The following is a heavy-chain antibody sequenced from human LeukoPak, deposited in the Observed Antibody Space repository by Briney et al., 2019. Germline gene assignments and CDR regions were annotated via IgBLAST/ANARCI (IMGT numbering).Heavy chain of an antibody. J-gene: IGHJ4*02. V-gene: IGHV4-30-4*08. D-gene: IGHD3-22*01. CDR3: AGNYYDSTGPKY. CDR2: IYYSGST. CDR1: GGSLSRGDYY. Sequence: SQTLSLTCTVSGGSLSRGDYYWSWIRQPRGKGLEWIGYIYYSGSTYYNPSLKSRVTISVDTSKNQFSLKLSSVTAADTAVYYCAGNYYDSTGPKYWGQGTLVTVSS.